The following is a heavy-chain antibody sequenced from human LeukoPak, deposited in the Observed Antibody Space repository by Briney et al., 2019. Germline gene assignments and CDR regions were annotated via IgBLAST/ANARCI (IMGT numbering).Heavy chain of an antibody. V-gene: IGHV3-30-3*01. CDR1: GFTFSSYA. J-gene: IGHJ3*02. CDR3: ARETGFPAMVGSGSSAAFDI. Sequence: GGSLRLSCAASGFTFSSYAMHWVRQAPGKRLEWVAVISYDGSNKYYADSVKGRFTISRDNSKNTLYLQMNSLRAEDTAVYYCARETGFPAMVGSGSSAAFDIWGQGTMVTVSS. CDR2: ISYDGSNK. D-gene: IGHD3-10*01.